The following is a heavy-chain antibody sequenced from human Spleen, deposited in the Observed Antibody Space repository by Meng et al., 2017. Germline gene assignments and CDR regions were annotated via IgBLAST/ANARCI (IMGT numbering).Heavy chain of an antibody. CDR2: WDPEESET. V-gene: IGHV1-24*01. CDR1: GYTLTELS. D-gene: IGHD5-24*01. Sequence: ASVKVSCKVSGYTLTELSMHWVRQAPGKGLEWMGGWDPEESETIYAQKFQGRVAMTEDTSTDTAYMELSSLRSEDTAVYYCATYRGWLQSRLDYWGQGTLVTVSS. CDR3: ATYRGWLQSRLDY. J-gene: IGHJ4*02.